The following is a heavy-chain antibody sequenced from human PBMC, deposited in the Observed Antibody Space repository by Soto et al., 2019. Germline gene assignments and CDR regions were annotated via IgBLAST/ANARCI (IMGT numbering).Heavy chain of an antibody. CDR3: AKGPYSSGRYGFDH. CDR2: ISYDGSNE. D-gene: IGHD6-19*01. V-gene: IGHV3-30*18. Sequence: PGGSLRLSCVVSGLAFSSYGMYWVRQAPGKGLEWLSLISYDGSNENYADSVKGRFTISRDNSRDTFFLQLNNLRIEDTAVYYCAKGPYSSGRYGFDHWGQGTQVTVSS. CDR1: GLAFSSYG. J-gene: IGHJ4*02.